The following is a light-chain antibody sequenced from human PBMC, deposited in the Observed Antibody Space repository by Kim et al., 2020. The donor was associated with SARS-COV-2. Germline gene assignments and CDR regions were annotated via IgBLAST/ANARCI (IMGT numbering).Light chain of an antibody. CDR2: RNN. CDR1: SNNVDDQG. J-gene: IGLJ3*02. V-gene: IGLV10-54*01. Sequence: TPTLPFMSNSNNVDDQGAAWLQQYQGHPSNLLSYRNNSRPSGISERLSASRSGNPASLTITGLQPEDGADYSCSAWDTSLSAWVFGGGTQLTVL. CDR3: SAWDTSLSAWV.